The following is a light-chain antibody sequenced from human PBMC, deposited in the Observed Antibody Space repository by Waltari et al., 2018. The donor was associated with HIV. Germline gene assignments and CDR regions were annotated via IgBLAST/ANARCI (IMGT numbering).Light chain of an antibody. CDR3: AAWDDSLTGPV. Sequence: QSVLPQPPSASGTPGQRVTISSSGSTFNLGSNHPNCYQQVPGPAPKLLIYSNNQRPSGVPDRFSGSESGTSASLAISGLQSEDEADYYCAAWDDSLTGPVFGGGTKVTVL. CDR2: SNN. CDR1: TFNLGSNH. J-gene: IGLJ3*02. V-gene: IGLV1-44*01.